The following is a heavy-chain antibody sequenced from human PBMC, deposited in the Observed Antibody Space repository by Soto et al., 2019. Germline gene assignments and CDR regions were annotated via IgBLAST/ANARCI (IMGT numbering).Heavy chain of an antibody. CDR2: ITGGGGIT. V-gene: IGHV3-23*01. D-gene: IGHD6-19*01. CDR1: GFPFSGYG. Sequence: EVQLLESGGGLVQPGGSLRLSCAASGFPFSGYGMSWVRQAPGRWLEWVSSITGGGGITYYADSVKGRFIISRENSRNSLYLQMNSLRADDTAVYCCARTLSAWPFNFGTWGQGTLVTVSS. J-gene: IGHJ5*02. CDR3: ARTLSAWPFNFGT.